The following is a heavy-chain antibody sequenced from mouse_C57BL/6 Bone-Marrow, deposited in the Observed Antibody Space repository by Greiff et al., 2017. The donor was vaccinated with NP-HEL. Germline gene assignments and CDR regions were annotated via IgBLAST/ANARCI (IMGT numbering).Heavy chain of an antibody. CDR1: GFTFSSYA. CDR3: ARDGGLWYQAWFAY. J-gene: IGHJ3*01. Sequence: EVKLMESGGGLVKPGGSLKLSCAASGFTFSSYAMSWVRQTPEKRLEWVATISDGGSYTYYPDNVKGRFTISRDNAKNNLYLQMSHLKSEDTAMYYCARDGGLWYQAWFAYWGQGTLVTVSA. V-gene: IGHV5-4*01. CDR2: ISDGGSYT. D-gene: IGHD2-1*01.